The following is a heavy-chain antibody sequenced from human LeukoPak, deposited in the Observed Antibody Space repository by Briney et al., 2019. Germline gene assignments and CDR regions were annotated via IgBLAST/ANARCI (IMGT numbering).Heavy chain of an antibody. Sequence: GGSPRLSCAASGFTFSSYAMSWVRQAPGKGLEWVSAISGSGGSTYYADSVKGRFTISRDNSKNTLYLQMNSLRAEDTAVYYCAKPLGDGYNHGYWGQGTLVTVSS. J-gene: IGHJ4*02. CDR1: GFTFSSYA. V-gene: IGHV3-23*01. CDR3: AKPLGDGYNHGY. CDR2: ISGSGGST. D-gene: IGHD5-24*01.